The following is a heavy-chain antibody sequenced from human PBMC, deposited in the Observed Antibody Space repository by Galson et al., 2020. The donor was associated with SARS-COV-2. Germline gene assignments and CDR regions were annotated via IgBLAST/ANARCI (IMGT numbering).Heavy chain of an antibody. Sequence: GGSLRLSCAASGFSFSNHAMHWVRQAPGKGLEWVAQIFFDGSDKFYRASVKGRFTISRDSSKNTVFLQMNNLRADDTAVYYCARDGQLSSGFAFDHWGQGTPVTGSS. CDR2: IFFDGSDK. J-gene: IGHJ4*02. CDR3: ARDGQLSSGFAFDH. D-gene: IGHD3-22*01. V-gene: IGHV3-33*01. CDR1: GFSFSNHA.